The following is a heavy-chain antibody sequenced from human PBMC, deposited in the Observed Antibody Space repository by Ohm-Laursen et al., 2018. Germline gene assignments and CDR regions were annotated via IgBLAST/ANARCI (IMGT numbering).Heavy chain of an antibody. V-gene: IGHV3-30*18. CDR2: ISYDGSNK. D-gene: IGHD3-22*01. CDR1: GFTFSSYG. J-gene: IGHJ4*02. Sequence: SLRLSCAAAGFTFSSYGMHWVRQAPGKGLEWVAVISYDGSNKYYAGSVKGRFTISRDNSKNTLYLQMNSLRAEDTAVYYCAKTYYYDSSGGLDYWGQGTLVTVSS. CDR3: AKTYYYDSSGGLDY.